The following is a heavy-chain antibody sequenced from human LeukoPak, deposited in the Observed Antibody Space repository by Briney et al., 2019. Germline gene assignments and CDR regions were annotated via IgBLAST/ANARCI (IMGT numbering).Heavy chain of an antibody. CDR3: ARVAAGIGFFQH. CDR2: IHYSGRT. CDR1: GGSFNNYY. D-gene: IGHD6-13*01. V-gene: IGHV4-59*08. J-gene: IGHJ1*01. Sequence: SETLSLTCIVSGGSFNNYYWNWIRQPPGKGLEWIGYIHYSGRTNYNPSLQSRVTFSVDTSKSQLSLKVSSVTAADTAVYYCARVAAGIGFFQHWGQGTLVTVSS.